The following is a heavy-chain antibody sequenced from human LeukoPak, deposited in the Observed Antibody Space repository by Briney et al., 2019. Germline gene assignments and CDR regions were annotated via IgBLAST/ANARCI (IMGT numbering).Heavy chain of an antibody. CDR2: ISSSSSYI. CDR1: GFTFSSYS. J-gene: IGHJ4*02. V-gene: IGHV3-21*06. Sequence: GGSLRLSCAASGFTFSSYSMNWVRQAPGKGLEWVSSISSSSSYIYYADSVKGRFTISRDNAKSSLYLQMNSLRAEDTAVYYCARVRAAATDYWGQGTLVTVSS. D-gene: IGHD2-15*01. CDR3: ARVRAAATDY.